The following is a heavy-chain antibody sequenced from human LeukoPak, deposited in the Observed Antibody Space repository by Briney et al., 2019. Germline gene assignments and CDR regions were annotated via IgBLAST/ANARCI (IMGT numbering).Heavy chain of an antibody. D-gene: IGHD3-16*01. CDR2: ISGSGGST. J-gene: IGHJ6*02. V-gene: IGHV3-23*01. Sequence: GGSLRLSCAASGFTFSSYAMSWVRQAPGKGLEWVSAISGSGGSTYYADSVKGRFTISRDNAKNSLYLQMNSLRAEDTAVYYCAGGNYYYYGMDVWGQGTTVTVSS. CDR1: GFTFSSYA. CDR3: AGGNYYYYGMDV.